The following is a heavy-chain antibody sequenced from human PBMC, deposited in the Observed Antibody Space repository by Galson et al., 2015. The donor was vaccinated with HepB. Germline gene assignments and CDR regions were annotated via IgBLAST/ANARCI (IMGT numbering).Heavy chain of an antibody. V-gene: IGHV3-64*01. CDR1: GFTFSSYD. CDR2: ISSNGGST. J-gene: IGHJ3*02. Sequence: SLRLSCAASGFTFSSYDMHWVRQAPGKGLEYVSAISSNGGSTYYANSVKGRFTISRDNSKNTLYLQMGSLRAEDMAVYYCARTNFDWLLYAFDIWGQGTMVTVSS. D-gene: IGHD3-9*01. CDR3: ARTNFDWLLYAFDI.